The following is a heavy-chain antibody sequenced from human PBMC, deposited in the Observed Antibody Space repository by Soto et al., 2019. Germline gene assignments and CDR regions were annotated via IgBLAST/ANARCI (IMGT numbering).Heavy chain of an antibody. D-gene: IGHD2-15*01. V-gene: IGHV2-5*02. CDR3: ARTVAATSLIFDC. Sequence: QITLKESGPTLVKPTQTLTLTCTFSGFSLSTSEVGVAWIRQPPGKALEWLALIYWDDGKRYRPSLKSRLTITKDSSKSQVVLTMTDVDPVDTATYSCARTVAATSLIFDCWGQGTLVTVSS. J-gene: IGHJ4*02. CDR2: IYWDDGK. CDR1: GFSLSTSEVG.